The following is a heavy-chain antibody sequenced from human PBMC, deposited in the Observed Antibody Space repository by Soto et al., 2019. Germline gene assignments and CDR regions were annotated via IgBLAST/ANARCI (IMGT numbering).Heavy chain of an antibody. V-gene: IGHV4-59*01. Sequence: KPSETLSLTCTVSGGSMSRYYWTWIRQPPGKGLEWIGNIHYTGSTNYNPSLKSRVTILLGTSTSQFSLKASSVTAADTAVYYCARDLTISSTDGPLDPWGHGTLVTVSS. D-gene: IGHD1-1*01. CDR3: ARDLTISSTDGPLDP. CDR2: IHYTGST. J-gene: IGHJ5*02. CDR1: GGSMSRYY.